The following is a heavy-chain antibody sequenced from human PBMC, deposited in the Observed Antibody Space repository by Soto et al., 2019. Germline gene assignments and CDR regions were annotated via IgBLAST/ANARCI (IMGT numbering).Heavy chain of an antibody. V-gene: IGHV3-33*01. J-gene: IGHJ6*02. CDR3: ARDGVVTAIHYYYYYGREV. CDR2: IWYDGSNK. D-gene: IGHD2-21*02. Sequence: QVQLVESGGGVVQPGRSLRLSCAASGFTFSSDGIHWVRQAPGKGLEWVAVIWYDGSNKYYADSVKRRFTISRDNSKNTLYLQMNSVRAEDTAVYYCARDGVVTAIHYYYYYGREVLCQGTTVTVSS. CDR1: GFTFSSDG.